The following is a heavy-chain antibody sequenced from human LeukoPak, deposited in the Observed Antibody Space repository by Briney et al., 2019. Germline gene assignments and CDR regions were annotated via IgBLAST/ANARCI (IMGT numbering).Heavy chain of an antibody. CDR2: MNPNSGNT. D-gene: IGHD3-3*01. Sequence: ASVKVSCKASGYTFTSYDINWVRQATGQGLEWMGWMNPNSGNTGYAQKFQGRVTMTRNTSISTAYMELSSLRSEDTAVYYCARGGSLDDDFWSGYYYYYYGMDVWGQGTTVTVSS. J-gene: IGHJ6*02. CDR1: GYTFTSYD. V-gene: IGHV1-8*01. CDR3: ARGGSLDDDFWSGYYYYYYGMDV.